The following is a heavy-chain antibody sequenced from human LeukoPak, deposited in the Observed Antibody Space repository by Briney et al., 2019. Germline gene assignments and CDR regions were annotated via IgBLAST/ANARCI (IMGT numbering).Heavy chain of an antibody. V-gene: IGHV3-33*08. Sequence: GGSLKLSCAASGFTFSDSAIHWVRQASGKGLEWMAIIWYDGSYKYYADSVKGRFTISRDNSKNTLYLQVNSLTAEDTAVYYCARGNSDAFDIWGHGTMVTVSS. J-gene: IGHJ3*02. CDR2: IWYDGSYK. CDR3: ARGNSDAFDI. D-gene: IGHD4-23*01. CDR1: GFTFSDSA.